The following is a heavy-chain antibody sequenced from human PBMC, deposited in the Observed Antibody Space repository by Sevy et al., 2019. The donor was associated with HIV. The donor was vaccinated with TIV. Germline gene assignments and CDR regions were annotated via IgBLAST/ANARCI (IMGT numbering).Heavy chain of an antibody. CDR1: GFNFNIYS. V-gene: IGHV3-23*01. CDR2: LSCGCGTI. J-gene: IGHJ4*02. Sequence: GGSLRLSCAVSGFNFNIYSMSWVRQAPGKGLEWVSNLSCGCGTINYADSVKGRFIISRDDSKNTLYLQMNSLRAEDTAVYFCAREVCTRPHDYWGQGTLVTVSS. CDR3: AREVCTRPHDY. D-gene: IGHD2-8*01.